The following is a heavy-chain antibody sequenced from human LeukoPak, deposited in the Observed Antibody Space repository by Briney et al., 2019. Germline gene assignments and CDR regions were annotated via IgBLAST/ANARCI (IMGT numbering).Heavy chain of an antibody. CDR2: IYYSGST. V-gene: IGHV4-31*03. CDR1: GGSISSVCYY. CDR3: ARAPSYYYDSSGVDY. J-gene: IGHJ4*02. Sequence: SETLSLTCTVSGGSISSVCYYWGWIRQHRGKGREWFGYIYYSGSTYYNPSLKSRVTISVDTSKNQFSLKLSPVTAADTAVYYCARAPSYYYDSSGVDYWGQGTLVTVSS. D-gene: IGHD3-22*01.